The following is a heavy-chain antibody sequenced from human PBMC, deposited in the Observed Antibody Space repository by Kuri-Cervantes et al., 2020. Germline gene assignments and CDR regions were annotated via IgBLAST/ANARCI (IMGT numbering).Heavy chain of an antibody. CDR2: IVHTGST. CDR3: ARGGRKYCSSTSCYPQNWFDP. V-gene: IGHV4-34*01. CDR1: GFTFSSYS. J-gene: IGHJ5*02. Sequence: ESLKISCAASGFTFSSYSMNWVRQPPGKGLEWIGEIVHTGSTIYNPSLKSRVTISLGTSKNQFSLKLSSVTAADTAVYYCARGGRKYCSSTSCYPQNWFDPWGQGTLVTVSS. D-gene: IGHD2-2*01.